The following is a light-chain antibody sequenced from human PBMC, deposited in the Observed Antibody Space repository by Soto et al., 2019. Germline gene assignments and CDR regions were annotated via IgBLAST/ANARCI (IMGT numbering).Light chain of an antibody. CDR3: SSFTSSSTFV. Sequence: QSALTQPASVSGSPGQSITISCTGTSSDVGSHNLVSWYQQYPGKVPKLIIFEASNRPSGVSNRFSGSKSGNTASLTISGLQAEDEADYYCSSFTSSSTFVFGTGTKLTVL. V-gene: IGLV2-14*02. CDR1: SSDVGSHNL. J-gene: IGLJ1*01. CDR2: EAS.